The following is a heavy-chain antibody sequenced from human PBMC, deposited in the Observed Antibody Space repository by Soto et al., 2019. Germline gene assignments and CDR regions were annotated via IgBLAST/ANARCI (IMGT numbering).Heavy chain of an antibody. J-gene: IGHJ6*02. CDR3: ARAGGDLTWGSYYYYGMDV. CDR1: GYTFTGYY. Sequence: ASVKVSCKASGYTFTGYYIHWVRQAPGQGLEWMGWINPNSGGTNYAQKFQGWVTMTRDTSISTAYMELSRLRSDDTAVYYCARAGGDLTWGSYYYYGMDVWGQGTTVTVS. CDR2: INPNSGGT. V-gene: IGHV1-2*04. D-gene: IGHD2-21*02.